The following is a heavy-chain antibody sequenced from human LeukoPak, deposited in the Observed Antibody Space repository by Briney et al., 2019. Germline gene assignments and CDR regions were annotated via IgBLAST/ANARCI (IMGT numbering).Heavy chain of an antibody. CDR3: AKVQYSDYDMNFDS. D-gene: IGHD5-12*01. CDR1: GFTFSSYT. CDR2: ISSHGGST. V-gene: IGHV3-64*04. Sequence: GGSLRLSCLVSGFTFSSYTMHWVRQAPGKGLEYISAISSHGGSTYYADSVKGRFTISRDNSKNSLYLQINSLRADDTAVYYCAKVQYSDYDMNFDSWGQGTLVTVSS. J-gene: IGHJ4*02.